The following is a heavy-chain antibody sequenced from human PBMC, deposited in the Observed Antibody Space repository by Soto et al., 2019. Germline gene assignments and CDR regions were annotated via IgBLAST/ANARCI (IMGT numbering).Heavy chain of an antibody. CDR2: ISGSGGST. CDR3: AKDLYSGSYYYFDY. D-gene: IGHD1-26*01. Sequence: GGSLRLSCAASGFTFSSYAMSWVRQAPGKGLEWVSAISGSGGSTYYADSVKGRFTISRDNSKNTLYLQVNSLRAEDTAVYYCAKDLYSGSYYYFDYWGQGTLVTVSS. V-gene: IGHV3-23*01. J-gene: IGHJ4*02. CDR1: GFTFSSYA.